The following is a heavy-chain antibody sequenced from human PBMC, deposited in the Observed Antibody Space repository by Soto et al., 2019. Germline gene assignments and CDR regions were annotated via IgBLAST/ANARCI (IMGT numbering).Heavy chain of an antibody. CDR1: GYTLPSSA. Sequence: SVKVSCKASGYTLPSSAMHWVRQAPGQRLEWMGWINAGNGNTKYSQKFQGRVTITRDTSASTAYMELSSLRSEDTAVYYCARFYGSTYQLLTYGMDVWGQGTTVTVSS. J-gene: IGHJ6*02. CDR3: ARFYGSTYQLLTYGMDV. D-gene: IGHD2-2*01. CDR2: INAGNGNT. V-gene: IGHV1-3*01.